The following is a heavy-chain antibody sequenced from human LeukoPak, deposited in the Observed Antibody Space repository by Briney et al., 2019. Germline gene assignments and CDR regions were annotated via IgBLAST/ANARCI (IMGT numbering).Heavy chain of an antibody. CDR1: GFTFSVRG. CDR2: ISGRGGTT. CDR3: AKDRSRGASCDAFDI. Sequence: GGSLRLSCAASGFTFSVRGMTWVRQAPGKGLEWVSAISGRGGTTYYADSVKGRFTLSRDNSKNTLYLQMNSLRVEDTALYYCAKDRSRGASCDAFDIWGQGTMVTVSS. V-gene: IGHV3-23*01. J-gene: IGHJ3*02. D-gene: IGHD3-10*01.